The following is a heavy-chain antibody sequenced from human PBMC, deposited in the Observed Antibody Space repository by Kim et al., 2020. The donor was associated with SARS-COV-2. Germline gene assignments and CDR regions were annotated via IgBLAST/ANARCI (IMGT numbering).Heavy chain of an antibody. D-gene: IGHD2-15*01. V-gene: IGHV3-7*03. Sequence: GGSLRLSCAVSGFPLSDFWMTWVRQAPGKVLEWVAKINLDGSEKYYVDSVKGRFSISRDNAKNSLYLQMNSLRAEDTAVYYCTRHACGGGSCHDYWGQGTLVTVSS. CDR2: INLDGSEK. CDR1: GFPLSDFW. CDR3: TRHACGGGSCHDY. J-gene: IGHJ4*02.